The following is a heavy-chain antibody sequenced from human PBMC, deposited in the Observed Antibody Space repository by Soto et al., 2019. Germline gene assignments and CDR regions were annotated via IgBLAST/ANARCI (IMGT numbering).Heavy chain of an antibody. CDR3: AKDYLRWAQS. CDR2: ISGSGGNT. J-gene: IGHJ5*02. CDR1: EFTFSNYA. Sequence: GGSLRLSCSASEFTFSNYAMTWVRQAPGKGLEWVSGISGSGGNTHYAASVKGRFTISRDNSKNTLYLQMNTLRAEDTAVYYCAKDYLRWAQSWGQGTLVTVSS. V-gene: IGHV3-23*01. D-gene: IGHD1-26*01.